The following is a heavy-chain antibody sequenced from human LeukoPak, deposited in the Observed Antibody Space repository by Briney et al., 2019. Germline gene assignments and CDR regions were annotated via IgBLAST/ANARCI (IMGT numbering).Heavy chain of an antibody. D-gene: IGHD1-1*01. CDR3: SKDLTTRSIGYFDY. Sequence: QPGGSLRLSCAASGFTFSIYAMNWVRQAPGEGPEWASSISGSGGEIRYADSVKGRFTISRDNSQNTLYLRMNSLRVEDTAIYYCSKDLTTRSIGYFDYWGQGTLVTVSS. V-gene: IGHV3-23*01. CDR2: ISGSGGEI. CDR1: GFTFSIYA. J-gene: IGHJ4*02.